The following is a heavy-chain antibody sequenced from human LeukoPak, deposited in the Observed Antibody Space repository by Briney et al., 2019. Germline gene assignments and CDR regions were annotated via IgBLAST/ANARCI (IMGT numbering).Heavy chain of an antibody. J-gene: IGHJ5*02. CDR3: ARAGGSGSYYNPHWFDP. CDR1: GGSISSYY. D-gene: IGHD3-10*01. V-gene: IGHV4-4*07. CDR2: IYTSGST. Sequence: SEALSLTCTVSGGSISSYYWSWIRQPAGKGLEWIGRIYTSGSTNYNPSLKSRVTMSVDTSKNQFSLKLSSVTAADTAVYYCARAGGSGSYYNPHWFDPWGQGTLVTVSS.